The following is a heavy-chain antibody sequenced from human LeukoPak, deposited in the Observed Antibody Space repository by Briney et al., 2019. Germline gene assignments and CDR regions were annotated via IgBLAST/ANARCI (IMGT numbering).Heavy chain of an antibody. CDR1: GYTFTGYY. Sequence: ASVKVSCKSSGYTFTGYYMRWVRQAPGQGLDWMGWINPNSGGTNYAQKFQGRVTMTRDTSISTAYMELSRLRSDDTAVYYCARDLNYYGSGSYSLGGYWGQGTLVTVSS. D-gene: IGHD3-10*01. J-gene: IGHJ4*02. V-gene: IGHV1-2*02. CDR3: ARDLNYYGSGSYSLGGY. CDR2: INPNSGGT.